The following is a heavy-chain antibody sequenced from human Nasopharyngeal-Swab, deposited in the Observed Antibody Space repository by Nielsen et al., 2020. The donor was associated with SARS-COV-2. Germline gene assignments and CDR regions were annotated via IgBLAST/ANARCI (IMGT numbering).Heavy chain of an antibody. Sequence: ASVKVSCKVSGYTLTELSMHWVRQAPGKGLEWVGGFDPEDGETIYAQKFQGRVTMTEDTSTDTAYMELSSLRSEDTAVYYCATGRELITFGGVIVDFDYWGQGTLVTVSS. V-gene: IGHV1-24*01. D-gene: IGHD3-16*02. CDR3: ATGRELITFGGVIVDFDY. J-gene: IGHJ4*02. CDR2: FDPEDGET. CDR1: GYTLTELS.